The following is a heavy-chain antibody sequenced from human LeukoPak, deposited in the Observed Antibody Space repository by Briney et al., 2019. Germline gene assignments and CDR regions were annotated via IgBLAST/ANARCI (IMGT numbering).Heavy chain of an antibody. J-gene: IGHJ4*02. CDR3: ATRGITVVNPHRTFDY. CDR1: GYTLTELS. D-gene: IGHD4-23*01. Sequence: ASVKVSCKVSGYTLTELSIHWVRQAPGKGLEWMGGFDPEDGETIYAQKFQGRVTMTEDTSTDTAYMELSSLRSEDTAVYYCATRGITVVNPHRTFDYWGQGTLVTVSS. CDR2: FDPEDGET. V-gene: IGHV1-24*01.